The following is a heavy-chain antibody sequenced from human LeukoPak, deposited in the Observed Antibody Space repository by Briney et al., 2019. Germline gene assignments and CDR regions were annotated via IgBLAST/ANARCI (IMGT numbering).Heavy chain of an antibody. Sequence: GGSLRLPCAASGFTFSSYSMNWVRQAPGKGLEWVSSISTSSSYIYYADSVKGRFTISRDNAKNSLYLQMNSLRAEDTAVYYCAKVRLYGDYPEIDYWGQGTLVAVSS. J-gene: IGHJ4*02. CDR2: ISTSSSYI. D-gene: IGHD4-17*01. CDR1: GFTFSSYS. V-gene: IGHV3-21*01. CDR3: AKVRLYGDYPEIDY.